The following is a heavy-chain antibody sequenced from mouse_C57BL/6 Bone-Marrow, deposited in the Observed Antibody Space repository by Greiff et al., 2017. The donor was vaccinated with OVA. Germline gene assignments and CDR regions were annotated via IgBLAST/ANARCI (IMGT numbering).Heavy chain of an antibody. CDR2: INPNNGGT. Sequence: EVQLQQSGPELVKPGASVKISCKASGYTFTDYYMNWVKQSHGKSLEWIGDINPNNGGTSYNQKFKGKATLTVDKSSSTAYMELRSLTSEDSAVYYCAREDYGNYVIWYFDVWGTGTTVTVSS. CDR3: AREDYGNYVIWYFDV. CDR1: GYTFTDYY. D-gene: IGHD2-1*01. J-gene: IGHJ1*03. V-gene: IGHV1-26*01.